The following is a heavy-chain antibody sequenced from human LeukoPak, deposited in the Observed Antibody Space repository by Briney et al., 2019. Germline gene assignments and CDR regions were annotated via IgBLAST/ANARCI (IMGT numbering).Heavy chain of an antibody. Sequence: GRSLRLSCAASGFTFSGFAMHWVRQTPGKGLEWVAVISYDGNNEFYADSVKGRFTISRDNSRNTLYLQMGSLRAEDTAVYYCARATGSTSFYPMDVWGQGTTVTVSS. D-gene: IGHD2-2*01. CDR1: GFTFSGFA. CDR2: ISYDGNNE. V-gene: IGHV3-30-3*01. J-gene: IGHJ6*02. CDR3: ARATGSTSFYPMDV.